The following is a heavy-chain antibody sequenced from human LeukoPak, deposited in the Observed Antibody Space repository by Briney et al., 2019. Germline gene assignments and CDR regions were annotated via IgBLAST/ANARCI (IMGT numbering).Heavy chain of an antibody. CDR3: ARATDSNRWLFDK. CDR2: INYSGST. CDR1: GGSISSYY. J-gene: IGHJ4*02. Sequence: SETLSLSCTVSGGSISSYYWSWSRQPPGKGLEWIGYINYSGSTNYNPSLKSRVTISVDTSRNQFSLKLTSVTAADTAVYYCARATDSNRWLFDKWGQRTLVTVSS. D-gene: IGHD6-19*01. V-gene: IGHV4-59*01.